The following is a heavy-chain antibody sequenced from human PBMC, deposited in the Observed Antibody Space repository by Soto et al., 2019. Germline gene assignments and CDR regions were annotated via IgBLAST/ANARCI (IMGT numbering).Heavy chain of an antibody. CDR2: IYYSGST. D-gene: IGHD2-8*02. CDR3: ARDQVSRSPYWPQFDP. V-gene: IGHV4-31*03. CDR1: GGSISSGGYY. J-gene: IGHJ5*02. Sequence: QVQLQESGPGLVKPSQTLSLTCTVSGGSISSGGYYWSWIRQHPGKGLEWIGYIYYSGSTYYNPSLKSRVTISVDTSKNQFSLKLSSVTAADTAVYYCARDQVSRSPYWPQFDPWGQGTLVTVSS.